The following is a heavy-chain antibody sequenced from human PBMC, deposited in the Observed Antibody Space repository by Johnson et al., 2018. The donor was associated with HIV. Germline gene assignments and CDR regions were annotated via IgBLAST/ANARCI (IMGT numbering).Heavy chain of an antibody. CDR3: AKGDDYYDSSGYYRQGAFDI. J-gene: IGHJ3*02. V-gene: IGHV3-7*02. D-gene: IGHD3-22*01. Sequence: VQLVESGGGLVQPGGSLRLSCAASGFTFSSYWMSWVRQAPGKGLEWVANIKQDGIEKYYVDSVKGRFTISRDNSKNTLYLQMNSLRVEDTAVYYCAKGDDYYDSSGYYRQGAFDIWGQGTMVTVSS. CDR1: GFTFSSYW. CDR2: IKQDGIEK.